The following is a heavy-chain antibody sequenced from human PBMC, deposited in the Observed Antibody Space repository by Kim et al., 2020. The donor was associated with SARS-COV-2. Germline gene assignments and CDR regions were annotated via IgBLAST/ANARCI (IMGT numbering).Heavy chain of an antibody. Sequence: SETLSLTCTVSGGSISSSSYYWGWIRQPPGKGLEWIGSIYYSGSTYYNPSLKSRVTISVDTSKNQFSLKLSSVTAADTAVYYCARDLSLLDIVATSYFD. CDR1: GGSISSSSYY. V-gene: IGHV4-39*07. CDR2: IYYSGST. J-gene: IGHJ4*03. D-gene: IGHD5-12*01. CDR3: ARDLSLLDIVATSYFD.